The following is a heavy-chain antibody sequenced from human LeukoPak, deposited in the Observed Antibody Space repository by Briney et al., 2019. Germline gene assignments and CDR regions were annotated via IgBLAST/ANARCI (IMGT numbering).Heavy chain of an antibody. V-gene: IGHV3-21*01. D-gene: IGHD6-19*01. CDR2: ISSSSSYI. J-gene: IGHJ2*01. CDR1: GFTFSSYA. CDR3: ARWRAVADWYFDL. Sequence: GGSLRLSCAASGFTFSSYAMSWVRQAPGKGLEWVSSISSSSSYIYYADSVKGRFTISGDNAKNSLYLQMNSLRAEDTAVYYCARWRAVADWYFDLWGRGTLVTVSS.